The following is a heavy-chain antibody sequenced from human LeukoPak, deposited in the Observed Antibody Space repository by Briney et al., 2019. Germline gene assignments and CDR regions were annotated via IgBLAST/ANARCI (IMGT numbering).Heavy chain of an antibody. CDR1: GFTFSNYA. J-gene: IGHJ3*02. V-gene: IGHV3-23*01. CDR2: ISDSGGST. D-gene: IGHD6-13*01. CDR3: AKDLPSSTWYLGVFDI. Sequence: PGGSLRLSCAASGFTFSNYAMAWVRQAPGKGLEWVSGISDSGGSTYYVGSVKGRFTISRDNSKNTLYLQMNSLRAEDTAVYYCAKDLPSSTWYLGVFDIWGQGTMVTVSS.